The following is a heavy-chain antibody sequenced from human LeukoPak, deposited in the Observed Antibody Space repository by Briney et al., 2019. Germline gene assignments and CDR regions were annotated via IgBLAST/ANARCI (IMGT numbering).Heavy chain of an antibody. CDR1: GGSISSSSYY. V-gene: IGHV4-39*01. D-gene: IGHD3-10*01. Sequence: PSETLSLTCTVSGGSISSSSYYWGWIRQPPGKGLEWIGNIYYSGSTYYNPSLRSRVTMSVDTSKNEFSLKLSSVTAADTAIYYCTRQKTYYGSGSSFDYWGQGTLVTISS. CDR3: TRQKTYYGSGSSFDY. CDR2: IYYSGST. J-gene: IGHJ4*02.